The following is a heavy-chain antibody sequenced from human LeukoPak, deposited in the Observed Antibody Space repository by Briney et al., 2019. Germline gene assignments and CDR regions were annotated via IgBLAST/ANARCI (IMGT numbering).Heavy chain of an antibody. J-gene: IGHJ4*02. CDR2: IYYSGST. Sequence: SQTLSLTCTVSGGSISSGGYYWSWLRQHPGKGLEWLGYIYYSGSTYYNPSLKSRVTISVDTSKNQFSLKLSSVTAADTAVYYCARGSITMVRGVILNWGQGTLVTVSS. V-gene: IGHV4-31*03. CDR3: ARGSITMVRGVILN. D-gene: IGHD3-10*01. CDR1: GGSISSGGYY.